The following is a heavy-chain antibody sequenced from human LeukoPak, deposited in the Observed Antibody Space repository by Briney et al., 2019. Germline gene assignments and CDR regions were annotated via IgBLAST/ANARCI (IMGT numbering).Heavy chain of an antibody. CDR3: ASVLGGHAFDI. V-gene: IGHV4-39*07. CDR2: MYYSGST. D-gene: IGHD3-16*01. CDR1: GGSISSSSYY. J-gene: IGHJ3*02. Sequence: SETLSLTCTVSGGSISSSSYYWGWIRQPPGKGLEWIGSMYYSGSTYYNPSLESRVTISVDTSKNQFSLKLSSVTAADTAMYYCASVLGGHAFDIWGQGTMVTVSS.